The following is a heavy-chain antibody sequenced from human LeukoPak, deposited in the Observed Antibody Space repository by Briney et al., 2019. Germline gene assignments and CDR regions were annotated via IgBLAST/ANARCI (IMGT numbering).Heavy chain of an antibody. CDR3: ASIIQYYDSSGDNWFDP. V-gene: IGHV1-18*01. J-gene: IGHJ5*02. CDR2: ISAYNGNT. CDR1: GYTFTSYG. Sequence: ASVKVFCKASGYTFTSYGISWVRQAPGQGLEWMGWISAYNGNTNYAQKLQGRVTMTTDTSTSTAYMELRSLRSDDTAVYYCASIIQYYDSSGDNWFDPWGQGTLVTVSS. D-gene: IGHD3-22*01.